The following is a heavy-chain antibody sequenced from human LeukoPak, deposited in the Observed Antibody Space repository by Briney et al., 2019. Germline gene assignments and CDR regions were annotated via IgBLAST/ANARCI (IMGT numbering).Heavy chain of an antibody. CDR3: ARGVPVSWGGYYFDS. Sequence: SETLSLTCTVSGGSISSYYWSWIRQPPGKALEWIGYVYHRGITNYNPSLQSRVTMSVDRSTNQFSLNLSSVTATDTALYFCARGVPVSWGGYYFDSWGQGTLVIVSS. CDR2: VYHRGIT. J-gene: IGHJ4*02. CDR1: GGSISSYY. D-gene: IGHD3-10*01. V-gene: IGHV4-59*01.